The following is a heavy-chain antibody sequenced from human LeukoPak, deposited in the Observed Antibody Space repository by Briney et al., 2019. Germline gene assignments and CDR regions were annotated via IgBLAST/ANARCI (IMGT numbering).Heavy chain of an antibody. J-gene: IGHJ4*02. D-gene: IGHD6-6*01. Sequence: GGSLRLSCAASGFTFSSYGMHWVRQAPGKGLEWVAVISYDGSNKYYADSVKGRFTISRDNSKNTLYLQMNSLRAEDTAVYYCARSSIAAPYYFDYWGQGTLVTVSS. CDR1: GFTFSSYG. CDR3: ARSSIAAPYYFDY. CDR2: ISYDGSNK. V-gene: IGHV3-30*19.